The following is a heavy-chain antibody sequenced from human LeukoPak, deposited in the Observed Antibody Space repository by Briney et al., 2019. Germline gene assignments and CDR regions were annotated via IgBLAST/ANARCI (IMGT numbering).Heavy chain of an antibody. V-gene: IGHV4-59*01. CDR2: IYYNGST. CDR3: ARAVVLYYDGSGYSTRFDY. D-gene: IGHD3-22*01. CDR1: GGSISSYY. Sequence: PSETLSPTCAVSGGSISSYYWSWIRQPPGKGLEWIGYIYYNGSTNYTPSLKSRVTISLDTSKNQFSLKLRSVTAADTAMYYCARAVVLYYDGSGYSTRFDYWGQGTLVTVSS. J-gene: IGHJ4*02.